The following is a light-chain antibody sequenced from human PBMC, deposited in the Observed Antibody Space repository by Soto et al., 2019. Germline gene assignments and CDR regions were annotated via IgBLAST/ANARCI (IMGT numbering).Light chain of an antibody. Sequence: QSALTQPASVSGSPGQSITISCTGTSRDVGSYDLVSWYQHHPGKAPKLMIYEGTKRPSGVSNRFSGSKSGNTASLAISGLQAEDEADYYGCSYAGSTTYVFGTGTKLTVL. J-gene: IGLJ1*01. V-gene: IGLV2-23*01. CDR3: CSYAGSTTYV. CDR1: SRDVGSYDL. CDR2: EGT.